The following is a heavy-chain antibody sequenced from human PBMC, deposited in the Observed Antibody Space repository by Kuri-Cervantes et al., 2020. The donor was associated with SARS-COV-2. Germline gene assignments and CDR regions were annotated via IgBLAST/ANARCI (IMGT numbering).Heavy chain of an antibody. V-gene: IGHV1-45*02. CDR3: ARSGPGAISREDGALDI. J-gene: IGHJ3*02. Sequence: SVKVSCKASGDTFTYRFLHWVRQAPGQAPEWMGWITPFNSNTKYAQKFQDRVTITRNRSMNTAYMELSSLRSEDTAMYYCARSGPGAISREDGALDIWGQGTMVTVSS. CDR2: ITPFNSNT. CDR1: GDTFTYRF. D-gene: IGHD4/OR15-4a*01.